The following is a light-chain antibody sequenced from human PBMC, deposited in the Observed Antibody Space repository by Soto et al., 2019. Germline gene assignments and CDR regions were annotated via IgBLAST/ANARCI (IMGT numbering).Light chain of an antibody. J-gene: IGLJ3*02. V-gene: IGLV8-61*01. CDR2: STD. CDR3: VLYMGSGISV. CDR1: SGSVSTNHY. Sequence: QTVVTQEPSFSVSPGGTVTLTCGLTSGSVSTNHYPSWYQQTPGQAPRTLIYSTDTRSSGVPDRFSGSIVGNKAALTITGAQADDEADYYCVLYMGSGISVFGGGTELTVL.